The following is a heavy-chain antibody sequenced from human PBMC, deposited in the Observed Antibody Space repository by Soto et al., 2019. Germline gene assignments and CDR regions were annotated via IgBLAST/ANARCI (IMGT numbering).Heavy chain of an antibody. CDR2: MNHNSGNT. V-gene: IGHV1-8*01. Sequence: QVQLVQSGAEVKKPGASVKVSCKASGYTLTTFDINWVRQATGQGREWMGWMNHNSGNTGYAQKFLGRVTMTRNTSISTAYRELSSLRSEDTAVYYCARGRIPAAGTLDGFDIWGQGTMVTVSS. D-gene: IGHD6-13*01. CDR3: ARGRIPAAGTLDGFDI. J-gene: IGHJ3*02. CDR1: GYTLTTFD.